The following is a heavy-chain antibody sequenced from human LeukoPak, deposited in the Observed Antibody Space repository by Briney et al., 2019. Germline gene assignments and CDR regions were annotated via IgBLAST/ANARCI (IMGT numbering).Heavy chain of an antibody. CDR3: AKDVAAVGTIPDY. CDR2: ISYDGSNK. CDR1: GFTFSNSG. D-gene: IGHD6-13*01. Sequence: GRSLRLSCAASGFTFSNSGMHWVRQAPGKGLEWVAVISYDGSNKQYVDSVKGRFTISRDNSKNTLYLQMNSLRAEDTAVYYCAKDVAAVGTIPDYWGQGALVTVSS. J-gene: IGHJ4*02. V-gene: IGHV3-30*18.